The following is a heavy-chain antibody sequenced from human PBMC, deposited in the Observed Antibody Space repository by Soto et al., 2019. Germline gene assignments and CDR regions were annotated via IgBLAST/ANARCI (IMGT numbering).Heavy chain of an antibody. V-gene: IGHV3-33*01. Sequence: PGGSRRLSCAASGFTFSSYDMHWVRQAPGKGLEWLAVIWYDGSNKYYADSVKGRFTISRDNSKNTLYLQMNSLRAEDTAVYYCARATRCSGGICYSPHDAFDIWGQGTMVTVSS. CDR1: GFTFSSYD. CDR2: IWYDGSNK. CDR3: ARATRCSGGICYSPHDAFDI. J-gene: IGHJ3*02. D-gene: IGHD2-15*01.